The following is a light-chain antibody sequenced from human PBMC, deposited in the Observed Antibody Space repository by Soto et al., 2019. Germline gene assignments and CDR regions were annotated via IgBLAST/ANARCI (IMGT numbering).Light chain of an antibody. V-gene: IGKV3-20*01. J-gene: IGKJ1*01. CDR1: QSLRSGD. CDR3: HQYGTSPRT. Sequence: PGGIATLSCKASQSLRSGDLACYQQIPGQAPGLLIYGASSRATGIPDGFSGSGSGTDFNLTVSRLAPEDFAVYYCHQYGTSPRTFGQGTKVDVK. CDR2: GAS.